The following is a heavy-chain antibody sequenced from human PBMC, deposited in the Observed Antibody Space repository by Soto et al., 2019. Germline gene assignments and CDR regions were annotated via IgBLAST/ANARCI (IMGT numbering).Heavy chain of an antibody. CDR2: IYYSGST. Sequence: NPSETLSLTCIVSGGSISSSSYYWGWIRQPPGKGLEWIGSIYYSGSTYYNPSLKSRVTISVDTSKNQFSLKLSSVTAADTAVFYCARHSARNWFDPWGQGTLVTVSS. CDR1: GGSISSSSYY. J-gene: IGHJ5*02. D-gene: IGHD6-6*01. CDR3: ARHSARNWFDP. V-gene: IGHV4-39*01.